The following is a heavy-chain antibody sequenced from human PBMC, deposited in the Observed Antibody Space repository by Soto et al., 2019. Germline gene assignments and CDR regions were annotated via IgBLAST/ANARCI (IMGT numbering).Heavy chain of an antibody. CDR3: ARPVWFGELSHPGHYYYGMDV. CDR1: GYTFTSYG. CDR2: ISAYNGNT. J-gene: IGHJ6*02. Sequence: ASVKVSCKASGYTFTSYGISWVRQAPGQGLEWMGWISAYNGNTNYAQKLQGRVTMTTDTSTSTAYMELRSLRSDDTAVYYCARPVWFGELSHPGHYYYGMDVWGQGTTVTVSS. D-gene: IGHD3-10*01. V-gene: IGHV1-18*01.